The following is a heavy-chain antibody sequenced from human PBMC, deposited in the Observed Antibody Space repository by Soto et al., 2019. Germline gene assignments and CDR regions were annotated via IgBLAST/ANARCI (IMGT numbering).Heavy chain of an antibody. CDR2: TFTGGST. Sequence: EVQLVETGGGLIQPGGSLRLSCLASGFSVTTNYIIWVRQPPGKGLEWVSTTFTGGSTHYADSVKGRFSISRDNSKNTVDPQMNNLRVEHTAVYYCAKKPPSSIQGWAFGMDVWGQGTTVSVSS. CDR1: GFSVTTNY. V-gene: IGHV3-53*02. D-gene: IGHD1-26*01. CDR3: AKKPPSSIQGWAFGMDV. J-gene: IGHJ6*02.